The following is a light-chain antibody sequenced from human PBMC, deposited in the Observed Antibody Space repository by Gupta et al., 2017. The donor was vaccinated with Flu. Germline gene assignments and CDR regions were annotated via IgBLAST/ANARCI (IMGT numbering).Light chain of an antibody. CDR1: QNVSSY. CDR3: QLRSNWPSWT. J-gene: IGKJ1*01. Sequence: DIVLTQSPATLSLSPGERATLSCRASQNVSSYLAWYQQKPGQAPRLLIYDASNRATGIPARFSGSGSGTDFTLTISSLEPEDFAVYYCQLRSNWPSWTFGQGTKVEIK. V-gene: IGKV3-11*01. CDR2: DAS.